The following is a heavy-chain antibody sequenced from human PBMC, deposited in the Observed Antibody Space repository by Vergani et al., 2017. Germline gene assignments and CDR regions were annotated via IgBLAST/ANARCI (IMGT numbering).Heavy chain of an antibody. J-gene: IGHJ4*02. CDR1: GSTFTSYY. D-gene: IGHD6-13*01. Sequence: QVQLVQSGAEVKKPGASVKVSCKASGSTFTSYYMHWVRQAPGQGVEWMGIINPSGGSTSYAQKFQGRVTMTRDTSTSTVYMELSSLRSEDTAVYYCARGIAAADDFDYWGQGTLVTVSS. CDR3: ARGIAAADDFDY. V-gene: IGHV1-46*01. CDR2: INPSGGST.